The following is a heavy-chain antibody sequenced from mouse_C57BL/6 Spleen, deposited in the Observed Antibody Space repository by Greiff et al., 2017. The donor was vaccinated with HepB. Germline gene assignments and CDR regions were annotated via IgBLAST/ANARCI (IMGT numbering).Heavy chain of an antibody. CDR1: GYTFTSYW. CDR3: ARGTTVVAGGAMDY. J-gene: IGHJ4*01. CDR2: IHPNSGST. D-gene: IGHD1-1*01. Sequence: QVQLQQPGAELVKPGASVKLSCKASGYTFTSYWMHWVKQRPGQGLEWIGMIHPNSGSTNYNEKFKSKATLTVDKSSSTAYMQLSSLTSEDSAVYYCARGTTVVAGGAMDYWGQGTSATVSS. V-gene: IGHV1-64*01.